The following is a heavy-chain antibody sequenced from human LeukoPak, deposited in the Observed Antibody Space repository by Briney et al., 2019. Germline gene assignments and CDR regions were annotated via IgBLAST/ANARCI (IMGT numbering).Heavy chain of an antibody. CDR1: GYTFTSYG. Sequence: ASVKVSCKASGYTFTSYGISWVRQAPGQGLEWMGWISSYNGNTNYAQKLQGRVTMTTDTSTSTAYMELSSLRSEDTAVYYCARPLRGDLNAFDIWGQGTMVTVSS. CDR3: ARPLRGDLNAFDI. V-gene: IGHV1-18*01. D-gene: IGHD3-16*01. CDR2: ISSYNGNT. J-gene: IGHJ3*02.